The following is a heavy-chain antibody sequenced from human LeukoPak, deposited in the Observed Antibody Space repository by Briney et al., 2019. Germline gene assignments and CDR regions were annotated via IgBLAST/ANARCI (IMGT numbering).Heavy chain of an antibody. D-gene: IGHD3-3*01. V-gene: IGHV3-23*01. CDR1: GFTFSSYA. CDR2: ISGSGGST. J-gene: IGHJ4*02. CDR3: AKASKYDYDFWSGYLPYFDF. Sequence: PGGSLRLSCAASGFTFSSYAVSWVRQAPGKGLEWVSAISGSGGSTYYADSVKGRFTISRDNSKNTLYLQMNSLRAEDTAVYYCAKASKYDYDFWSGYLPYFDFWGQGTLVTVSS.